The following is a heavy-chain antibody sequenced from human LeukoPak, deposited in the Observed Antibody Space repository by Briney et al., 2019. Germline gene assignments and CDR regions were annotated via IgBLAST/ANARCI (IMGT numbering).Heavy chain of an antibody. V-gene: IGHV3-11*04. CDR1: GFTFSDYY. J-gene: IGHJ4*02. CDR2: ISSSSSTI. CDR3: ARDGYCSGSSCYSTTDY. Sequence: PGGSLRLSCAASGFTFSDYYMSWIRQAPGKGLEWVSYISSSSSTIYYADSVKGRFTISRDNAKNSLYLQMNSLRAEDTAVYYCARDGYCSGSSCYSTTDYWGQGTLVTASS. D-gene: IGHD2-15*01.